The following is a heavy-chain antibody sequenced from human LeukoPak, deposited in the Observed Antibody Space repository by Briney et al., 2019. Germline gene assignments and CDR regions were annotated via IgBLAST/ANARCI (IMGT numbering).Heavy chain of an antibody. J-gene: IGHJ6*02. CDR1: GFTFDDYA. CDR3: AKVSSWSYYYGMDV. V-gene: IGHV3-43*02. Sequence: PGGSLRLSCAASGFTFDDYAMHWVRQAPGKGLEWVSLISGDGGSTYCADSVKGRFTISRDNSKNSLYLQMNSLRTEDTALYSCAKVSSWSYYYGMDVWGQGTTVTVSS. D-gene: IGHD6-13*01. CDR2: ISGDGGST.